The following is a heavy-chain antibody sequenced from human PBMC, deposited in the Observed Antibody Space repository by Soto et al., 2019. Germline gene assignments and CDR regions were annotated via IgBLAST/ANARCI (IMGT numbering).Heavy chain of an antibody. D-gene: IGHD3-22*01. CDR1: GGSISSSDLS. CDR2: IYDSGST. J-gene: IGHJ5*02. V-gene: IGHV4-30-2*01. Sequence: QLQLQESGSGLVKPSETLSLTCAVSGGSISSSDLSWSWIRQPPGKDLEWIGSIYDSGSTYSNPALKSRVTLSADRSKNQISLKLRSVTAADTAVYYCARIYYDSRGFSGALDLWGQGTLVTVSS. CDR3: ARIYYDSRGFSGALDL.